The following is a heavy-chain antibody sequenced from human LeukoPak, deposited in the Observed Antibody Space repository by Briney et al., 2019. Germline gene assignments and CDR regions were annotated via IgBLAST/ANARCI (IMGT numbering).Heavy chain of an antibody. J-gene: IGHJ3*02. CDR1: GFTFSSYW. V-gene: IGHV3-7*01. CDR3: ARDIDYPSDAFDI. D-gene: IGHD4-11*01. CDR2: IKQDGSEK. Sequence: GGSLRLSCAASGFTFSSYWMSWVRQAPGKGLEWVANIKQDGSEKYYVDSVKGRFTISRDNAKNSLYLQMNSLRDEDTAVYYCARDIDYPSDAFDIWGQGTMVTVSS.